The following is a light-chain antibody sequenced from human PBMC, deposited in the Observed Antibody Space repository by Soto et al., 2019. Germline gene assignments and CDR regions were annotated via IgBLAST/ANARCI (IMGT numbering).Light chain of an antibody. J-gene: IGKJ1*01. CDR3: QQYKSYST. Sequence: DIQMTQSPSTLSASVGDRVTITCRASQNINKWLAWYQQKPGKAPKLLIYEASTLEGGVPSRFSGSRSGTEFTRTISSRQPEDLATYWCQQYKSYSTFGQGT. V-gene: IGKV1-5*03. CDR1: QNINKW. CDR2: EAS.